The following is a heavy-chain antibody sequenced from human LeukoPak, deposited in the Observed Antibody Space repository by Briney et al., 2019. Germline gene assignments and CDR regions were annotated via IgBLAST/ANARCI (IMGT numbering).Heavy chain of an antibody. J-gene: IGHJ4*02. CDR1: GLTFSSYA. D-gene: IGHD1-26*01. Sequence: PGGSLRLSCTASGLTFSSYAMSWVRQAPGKGLEWVSTISGSGGTTYYADSVEGQFTISRDNSKNTVCLQMNSLRAEDTAIYYCAKSVSPGGYVGSLYFFDDWGQGTLVTVSS. CDR2: ISGSGGTT. CDR3: AKSVSPGGYVGSLYFFDD. V-gene: IGHV3-23*01.